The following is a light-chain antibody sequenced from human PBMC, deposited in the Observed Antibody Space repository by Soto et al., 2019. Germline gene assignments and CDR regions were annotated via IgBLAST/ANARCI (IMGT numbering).Light chain of an antibody. CDR1: SSDVGGYNF. CDR3: SSYAGSNIVV. V-gene: IGLV2-8*01. J-gene: IGLJ2*01. CDR2: EVS. Sequence: QSALTQPPSASGSPGQSVTISCTGTSSDVGGYNFVSWYQQHPGKAPKLMIYEVSERPSGVPDRFSGSKSGNTSSLTVSGLQAEDEADYYCSSYAGSNIVVFGGGTKGTVL.